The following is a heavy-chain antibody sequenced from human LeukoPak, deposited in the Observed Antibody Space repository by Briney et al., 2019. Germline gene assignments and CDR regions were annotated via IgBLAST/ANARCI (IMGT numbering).Heavy chain of an antibody. J-gene: IGHJ6*02. D-gene: IGHD6-13*01. V-gene: IGHV4-61*01. CDR1: GGSVSSGIYY. CDR2: IYYSGST. Sequence: SETLSLTRTVSGGSVSSGIYYWSWIRQPPGKGLEWIGYIYYSGSTNYNPSLKSRVTISVDTSKNQFSLKLSSVTAADTAVYYCAREWYSSSLYYYYYGMDVWGQGTTVTVSS. CDR3: AREWYSSSLYYYYYGMDV.